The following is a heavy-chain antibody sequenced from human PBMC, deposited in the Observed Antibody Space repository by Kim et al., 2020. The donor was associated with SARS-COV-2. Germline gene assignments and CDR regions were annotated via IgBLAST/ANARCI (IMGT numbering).Heavy chain of an antibody. V-gene: IGHV1-46*01. CDR2: INPSGSST. J-gene: IGHJ5*02. Sequence: ASVKVSCKASGYTFTSYYMHWVRQAPGQGLEWMGIINPSGSSTSYAQKFQGRVTMTRDTSTSTVYMELSSLRSEDTAVYYCARGPGRDIVVVPAALGWFDPWGQGTLVTVSS. CDR1: GYTFTSYY. CDR3: ARGPGRDIVVVPAALGWFDP. D-gene: IGHD2-2*01.